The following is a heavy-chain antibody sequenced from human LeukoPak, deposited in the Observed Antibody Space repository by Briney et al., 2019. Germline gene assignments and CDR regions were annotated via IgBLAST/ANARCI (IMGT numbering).Heavy chain of an antibody. D-gene: IGHD5-18*01. J-gene: IGHJ4*02. V-gene: IGHV4-39*01. CDR2: IYYSGTT. CDR3: ARHMDSAVVSFDF. Sequence: SETLSLTCTVPGGSINSRNYYWGWIRQSPGKGLEWIATIYYSGTTYYKPSLKSRVTISIDTSKNQFSLRLTSVTAADTAVYRCARHMDSAVVSFDFWGQGTLVAVSS. CDR1: GGSINSRNYY.